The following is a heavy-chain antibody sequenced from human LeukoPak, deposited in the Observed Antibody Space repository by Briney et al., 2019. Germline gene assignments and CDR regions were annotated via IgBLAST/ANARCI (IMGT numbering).Heavy chain of an antibody. D-gene: IGHD5-18*01. V-gene: IGHV3-23*01. CDR3: AREGPRGHTYDLTFGY. CDR1: GFTFSSYA. Sequence: GGSLRLSCAASGFTFSSYAMSWVRQAPGKGLEWVSAISGISGTTYYADSVKGRFTISRDNAKNSLYLQMNSLRAEDTAVYYCAREGPRGHTYDLTFGYWGQGTLVTVSS. CDR2: ISGISGTT. J-gene: IGHJ4*02.